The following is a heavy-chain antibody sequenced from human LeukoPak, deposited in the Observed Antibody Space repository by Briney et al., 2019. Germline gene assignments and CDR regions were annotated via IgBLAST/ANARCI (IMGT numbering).Heavy chain of an antibody. V-gene: IGHV4-39*07. J-gene: IGHJ6*02. CDR2: IYYSGST. CDR1: GGSISSSSYY. D-gene: IGHD2-15*01. CDR3: ARDGVVVAANPLGYYYYGMDV. Sequence: RPSETLSLTCTVSGGSISSSSYYWGWIRQPPGKGLEWIGSIYYSGSTYYNPSLKSRVTISVDTSKNQFSLKLSSVTAADTAVYYCARDGVVVAANPLGYYYYGMDVWGQGTTVTVSS.